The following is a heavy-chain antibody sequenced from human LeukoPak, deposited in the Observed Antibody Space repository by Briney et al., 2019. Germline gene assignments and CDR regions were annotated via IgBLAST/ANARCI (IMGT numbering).Heavy chain of an antibody. CDR3: AKDRVPAVVPAGEK. J-gene: IGHJ4*02. D-gene: IGHD2-2*01. CDR1: GFTFSSYA. Sequence: GGSLRLSCAASGFTFSSYAMGWVRQAPGKGLEWVSAISGSGGSTYYADSVKGRFTISRDNSKNTLYLQMNSLRAEDTAVYYCAKDRVPAVVPAGEKWGQGTLVTVSS. V-gene: IGHV3-23*01. CDR2: ISGSGGST.